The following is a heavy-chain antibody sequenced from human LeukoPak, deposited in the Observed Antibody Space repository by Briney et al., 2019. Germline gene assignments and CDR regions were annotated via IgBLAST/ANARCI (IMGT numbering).Heavy chain of an antibody. CDR1: GYSFTNYA. D-gene: IGHD1-26*01. CDR2: INTNTGNP. Sequence: ASVKVSCKASGYSFTNYAMNWVRQARGQGLEWMGWINTNTGNPTYAQGFTRRFVFSLDTSVGTAYLQISSLKAEDTAVYYCARELKVGAFDIWGQGTMVTVSS. J-gene: IGHJ3*02. CDR3: ARELKVGAFDI. V-gene: IGHV7-4-1*02.